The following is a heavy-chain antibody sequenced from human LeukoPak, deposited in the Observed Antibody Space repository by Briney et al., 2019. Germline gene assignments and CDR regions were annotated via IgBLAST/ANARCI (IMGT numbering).Heavy chain of an antibody. CDR2: ISYDGSNK. CDR1: RFTFSSYG. Sequence: GRSLRLSCAASRFTFSSYGMHWVRQAPGKGLEWVAVISYDGSNKYYADSVKGRFTISRDNSKNTLYLQMNSLRAEDTAVYYCAKDDGAKVGTTPAFDIWGQGTMVTVSS. CDR3: AKDDGAKVGTTPAFDI. D-gene: IGHD1-7*01. V-gene: IGHV3-30*18. J-gene: IGHJ3*02.